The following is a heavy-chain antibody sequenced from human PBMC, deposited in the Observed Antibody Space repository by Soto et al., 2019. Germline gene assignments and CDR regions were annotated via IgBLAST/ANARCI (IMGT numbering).Heavy chain of an antibody. CDR1: GFTFSSYG. Sequence: EVQLLESGGGLVQPGGSLRLSCAASGFTFSSYGMSWVRQAPGKGLEWVSSISGGGGSTYYADSVKGRFTISRDHSKNTLYLQVSSLRAEDTAVYYCANRNDYGSGSYFPFDHWGQGTLVTVSS. CDR2: ISGGGGST. CDR3: ANRNDYGSGSYFPFDH. D-gene: IGHD3-10*01. V-gene: IGHV3-23*01. J-gene: IGHJ4*02.